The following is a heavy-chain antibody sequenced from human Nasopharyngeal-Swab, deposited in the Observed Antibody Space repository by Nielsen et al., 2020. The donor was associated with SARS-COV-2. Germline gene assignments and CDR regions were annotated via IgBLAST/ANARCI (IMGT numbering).Heavy chain of an antibody. CDR3: ARVARYSGSYYAAFDI. V-gene: IGHV4-39*07. CDR2: IYYSGST. Sequence: GSLRLSCTVSGGSISSSSYYWGWIRQPPGKGLEWIGSIYYSGSTYYNPSLKSRVTISVDTSKNQFSLKLSSVTAADTAVYYCARVARYSGSYYAAFDIWGQGTMVTVSS. J-gene: IGHJ3*02. CDR1: GGSISSSSYY. D-gene: IGHD1-26*01.